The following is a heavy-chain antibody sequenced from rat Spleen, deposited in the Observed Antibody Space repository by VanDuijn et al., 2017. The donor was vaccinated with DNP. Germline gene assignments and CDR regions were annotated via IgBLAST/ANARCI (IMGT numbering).Heavy chain of an antibody. V-gene: IGHV5-20*01. Sequence: EVQLVESGGGLVQPGRSLKLSCAASGFTFSDYYMAWVRQAPTKGLAWVASISYDGGSTYYRDSVKGRFTISRDNAKSSLYLQMDSLRSEDTATYYCTTEPLYGYNVMDAWGQGASVTVSS. J-gene: IGHJ4*01. CDR3: TTEPLYGYNVMDA. CDR1: GFTFSDYY. D-gene: IGHD1-9*01. CDR2: ISYDGGST.